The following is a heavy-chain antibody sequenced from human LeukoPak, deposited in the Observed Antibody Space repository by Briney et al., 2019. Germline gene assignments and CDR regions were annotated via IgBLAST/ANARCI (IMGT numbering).Heavy chain of an antibody. CDR2: INHSGST. CDR1: GGSFSGYY. CDR3: ARTLALWSGPIPKGYGMDV. D-gene: IGHD3-3*01. Sequence: SETLSLTCAVYGGSFSGYYWSWIRQPPGKGLEWIGEINHSGSTNYNPSLKSRVTISVDTSKNQFSLKLSSVTAADTAVYYCARTLALWSGPIPKGYGMDVWGQGTTVTVSS. V-gene: IGHV4-34*01. J-gene: IGHJ6*02.